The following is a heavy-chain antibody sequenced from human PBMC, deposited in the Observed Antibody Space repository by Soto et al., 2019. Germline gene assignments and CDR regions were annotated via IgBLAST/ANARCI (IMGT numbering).Heavy chain of an antibody. CDR2: IWSDGTNK. V-gene: IGHV3-33*01. CDR1: EFTFSSYA. Sequence: PGGSLRLSCAASEFTFSSYAMHWVRQAPGKGLEWVAVIWSDGTNKFYADSVKGRFTISRDNSKNTLYLQMNSLRAEDTAVYYCARDSGPEYFQHWGQGTLVIVS. J-gene: IGHJ1*01. D-gene: IGHD3-10*01. CDR3: ARDSGPEYFQH.